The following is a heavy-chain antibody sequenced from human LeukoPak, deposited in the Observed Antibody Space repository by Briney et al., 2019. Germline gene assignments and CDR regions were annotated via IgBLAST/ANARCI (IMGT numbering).Heavy chain of an antibody. J-gene: IGHJ4*02. Sequence: GGSLRLSCAASGFTFSSYWMSWVRQAPGKGLEWVANIKQDGSEKYYADSVKGRFTISRDNAKNSLYLQMNSLRAEDTAVYYCARDYDFWSGSTYYFDYWGQGTLVTVSS. V-gene: IGHV3-7*01. D-gene: IGHD3-3*01. CDR2: IKQDGSEK. CDR3: ARDYDFWSGSTYYFDY. CDR1: GFTFSSYW.